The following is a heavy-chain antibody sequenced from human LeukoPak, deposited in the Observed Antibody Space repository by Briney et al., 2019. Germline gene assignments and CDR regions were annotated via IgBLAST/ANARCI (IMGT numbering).Heavy chain of an antibody. D-gene: IGHD2-2*01. V-gene: IGHV3-23*01. Sequence: PGGSLRLSCAASGFTFSSYAMSWVRQAPGKGLEWVAPISGRGTTTYYADSVKGRFTISRDNSRNTLYLQMDSLRAEDTAIYYCAKAHDTIVVLDSWGQGILVTVSS. CDR1: GFTFSSYA. CDR3: AKAHDTIVVLDS. J-gene: IGHJ4*02. CDR2: ISGRGTTT.